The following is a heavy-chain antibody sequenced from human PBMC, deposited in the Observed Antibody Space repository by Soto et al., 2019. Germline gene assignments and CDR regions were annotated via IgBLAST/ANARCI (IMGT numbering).Heavy chain of an antibody. CDR2: IYPGDSDT. V-gene: IGHV5-51*01. CDR3: ARLRRDSGYDYRDYYYGMDV. D-gene: IGHD5-12*01. CDR1: GYSFTSYW. J-gene: IGHJ6*02. Sequence: PGESLKISCKGSGYSFTSYWIGWVRQMPGKGLEWMGIIYPGDSDTRYSPSFQGQVTISADKSISTAYLQWSSLKASDTAMYYCARLRRDSGYDYRDYYYGMDVWGQGTTVTVSS.